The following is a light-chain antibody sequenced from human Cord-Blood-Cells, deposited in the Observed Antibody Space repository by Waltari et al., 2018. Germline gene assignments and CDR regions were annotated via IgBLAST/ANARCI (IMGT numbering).Light chain of an antibody. Sequence: AIRMTQSPSSFSASTGDRVTITCPASQGISSYLACYQQKPGNAPKLLFYAASTMQSGAPSRVCGSGSVTDFTLTLRCLQSEDFATYYCQQYYSYRPTFGQGTKVEIK. CDR3: QQYYSYRPT. V-gene: IGKV1-8*01. CDR1: QGISSY. J-gene: IGKJ1*01. CDR2: AAS.